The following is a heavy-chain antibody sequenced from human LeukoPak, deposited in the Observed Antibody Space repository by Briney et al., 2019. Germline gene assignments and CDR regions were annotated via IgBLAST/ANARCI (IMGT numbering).Heavy chain of an antibody. CDR3: AREKVIIRAFDI. CDR2: IYSGGST. J-gene: IGHJ3*02. V-gene: IGHV3-66*01. Sequence: GGSLRLSCAVSEFTVSSNYMSWVRQAPGKGLEWVSVIYSGGSTYYADSVKGRFTISRDNSKNTLYLQMNSLRAEDTAVYYCAREKVIIRAFDIWGQGTMVTVSS. D-gene: IGHD3-3*01. CDR1: EFTVSSNY.